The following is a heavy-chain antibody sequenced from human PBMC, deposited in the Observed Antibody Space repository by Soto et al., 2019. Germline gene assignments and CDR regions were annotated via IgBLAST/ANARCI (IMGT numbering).Heavy chain of an antibody. CDR2: ISGSGGST. CDR3: ANFWSRWDTAMVRGYYFDY. J-gene: IGHJ4*01. Sequence: GGSLGLSCAASGFTVSRYAMGWVRQAPGKGLEWVSAISGSGGSTYYADSVKGRFTISRDNSKNTLYLQMNSLRAEDTAVYYCANFWSRWDTAMVRGYYFDYWGHGTLVTVSS. V-gene: IGHV3-23*01. CDR1: GFTVSRYA. D-gene: IGHD5-18*01.